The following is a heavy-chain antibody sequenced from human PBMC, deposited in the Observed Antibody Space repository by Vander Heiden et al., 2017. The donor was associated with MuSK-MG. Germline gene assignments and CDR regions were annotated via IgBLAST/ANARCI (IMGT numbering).Heavy chain of an antibody. Sequence: QLQLQESGPGLVKPSETLSLTCTVSGGSISSSSYYWGWIRQPPGKGLEWIGSIYYSGSTYDNPSLKSRVTISVDTAKNQFSMKMRSVTAADTAVYYVARHIKRNRVDPWGQGTMVTVYS. CDR1: GGSISSSSYY. J-gene: IGHJ5*02. CDR3: ARHIKRNRVDP. D-gene: IGHD3-10*01. CDR2: IYYSGST. V-gene: IGHV4-39*01.